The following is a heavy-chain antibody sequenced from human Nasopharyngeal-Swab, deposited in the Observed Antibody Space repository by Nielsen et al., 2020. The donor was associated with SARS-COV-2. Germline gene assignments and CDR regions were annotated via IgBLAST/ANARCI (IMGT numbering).Heavy chain of an antibody. CDR1: GYSLMSQA. CDR3: VRDDGRSWLLDK. D-gene: IGHD6-13*01. Sequence: ASVQVSCKASGYSLMSQAMHWVRQAPGQRLEWMGWITAANGNTEYSRKFHDRLTLSSDTSANTAYMDLSGLRSEDTAVYYCVRDDGRSWLLDKWGQGTLVTVSS. V-gene: IGHV1-3*01. CDR2: ITAANGNT. J-gene: IGHJ4*02.